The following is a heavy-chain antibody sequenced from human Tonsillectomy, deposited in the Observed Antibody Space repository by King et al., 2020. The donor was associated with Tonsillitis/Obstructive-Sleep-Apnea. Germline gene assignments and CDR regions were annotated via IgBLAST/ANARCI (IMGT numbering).Heavy chain of an antibody. Sequence: VQLVESGGVVVQPGGSLRLSCAASGFTFDDYTMHWVRQAPGKGLEWVSLISWDVGSTYYADSVKGRFTISRDNSKNSLYLQMNSLRTEDTALYYCAKDLYIVATIWAFDIWGQGTMVTVSS. D-gene: IGHD5-12*01. CDR2: ISWDVGST. J-gene: IGHJ3*02. CDR1: GFTFDDYT. CDR3: AKDLYIVATIWAFDI. V-gene: IGHV3-43*01.